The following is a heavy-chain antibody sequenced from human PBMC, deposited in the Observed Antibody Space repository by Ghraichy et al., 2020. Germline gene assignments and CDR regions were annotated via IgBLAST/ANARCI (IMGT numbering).Heavy chain of an antibody. Sequence: SETLSLTCAVYGGSFSGYYWSWIRQPPGKGLEWIGEINHSGSTNYNPSLKSRVTISVDTSKNQFSLKLSSVTAADTAVYYCARGTRSHGYWGQEPWSPSPQ. CDR1: GGSFSGYY. CDR3: ARGTRSHGY. V-gene: IGHV4-34*01. CDR2: INHSGST. D-gene: IGHD4-17*01. J-gene: IGHJ4*01.